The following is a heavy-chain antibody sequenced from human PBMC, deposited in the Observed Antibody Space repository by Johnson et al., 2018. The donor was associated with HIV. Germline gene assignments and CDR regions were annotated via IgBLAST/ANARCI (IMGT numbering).Heavy chain of an antibody. CDR3: TTGAFHAFDI. V-gene: IGHV3-30*04. Sequence: VQLVESGGGVVQPGGSLRLSCVASGFTFSDYAMHWVRQAPGKGLEWVAVIAYDLSNEFYADSVKGRFTISRDNTKNTLYLQMNSLRAEDTAVYYCTTGAFHAFDIWGQGTMVTVSS. CDR1: GFTFSDYA. D-gene: IGHD1-1*01. J-gene: IGHJ3*02. CDR2: IAYDLSNE.